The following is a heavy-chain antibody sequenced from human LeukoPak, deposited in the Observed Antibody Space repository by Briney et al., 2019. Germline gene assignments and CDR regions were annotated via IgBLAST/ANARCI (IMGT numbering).Heavy chain of an antibody. D-gene: IGHD6-6*01. CDR2: ISSSSSTI. CDR3: ATRSTGDY. V-gene: IGHV3-48*04. Sequence: SGGSLRLSCAASGFTFSSYSMSWVRQAPGKGLEWVSYISSSSSTIYYADSVKGRFTISRDNAKNSLYLQMNSLRAEDTAVYYCATRSTGDYWGQGTLDTVSS. CDR1: GFTFSSYS. J-gene: IGHJ4*02.